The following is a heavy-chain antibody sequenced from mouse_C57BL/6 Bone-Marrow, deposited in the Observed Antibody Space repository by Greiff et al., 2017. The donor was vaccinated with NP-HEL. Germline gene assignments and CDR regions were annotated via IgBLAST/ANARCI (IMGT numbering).Heavy chain of an antibody. J-gene: IGHJ3*01. CDR3: ASGDGNSPAY. CDR2: IYPSDSET. D-gene: IGHD2-1*01. V-gene: IGHV1-61*01. Sequence: QVQLQQPGAELVRPGSSVKLSCKASGYTFTSYWMDWVKQRPGQGLEWIGNIYPSDSETHYNQKFKDKATLTVDKSSSTAYMQLSSLTSEDSAVYYCASGDGNSPAYWGQGTLVTVSA. CDR1: GYTFTSYW.